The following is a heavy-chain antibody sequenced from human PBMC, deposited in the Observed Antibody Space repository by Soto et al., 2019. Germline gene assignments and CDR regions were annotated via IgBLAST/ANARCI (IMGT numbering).Heavy chain of an antibody. Sequence: QVTLKESGPVLVKPTETLTLTCTVSGFSLSNARMGVSWIRQPPGKALEWLSHIFSNDEKSYSTSLKRRLTISTDTSKSQGVLTMTYMDPVDTATYYCARTTYYYDSSGLDYWGQGSLVTVS. CDR2: IFSNDEK. V-gene: IGHV2-26*01. CDR3: ARTTYYYDSSGLDY. J-gene: IGHJ4*02. D-gene: IGHD3-22*01. CDR1: GFSLSNARMG.